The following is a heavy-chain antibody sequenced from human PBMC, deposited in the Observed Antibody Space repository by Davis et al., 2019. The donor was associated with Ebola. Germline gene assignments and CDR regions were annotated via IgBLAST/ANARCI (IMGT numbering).Heavy chain of an antibody. CDR1: GFTLSSYV. J-gene: IGHJ4*02. CDR2: MSTSGSKT. D-gene: IGHD1-26*01. V-gene: IGHV3-23*01. Sequence: GESLKISCVASGFTLSSYVVSWVRQAPGAGLELVSSMSTSGSKTDYGDSVKGRFTISRDISMNILYLQMNSLKTEDTAVYYCTTTTTSTDYWGQGTLVTVSS. CDR3: TTTTTSTDY.